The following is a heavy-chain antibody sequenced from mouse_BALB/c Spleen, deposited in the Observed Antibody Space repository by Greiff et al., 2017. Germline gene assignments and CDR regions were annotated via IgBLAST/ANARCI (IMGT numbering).Heavy chain of an antibody. Sequence: VQLQQSGAELVKPGASVKLSCTASGFNIKDTYMHWVKQRPEQGLEWIGRIDPANGNTTYDPKFQGKATITADTSSNTAYLQLSSLTSEDTAVYYCARGYGYSHWYFDVWGAGTTVTVSS. D-gene: IGHD2-3*01. CDR1: GFNIKDTY. J-gene: IGHJ1*01. V-gene: IGHV14-3*02. CDR3: ARGYGYSHWYFDV. CDR2: IDPANGNT.